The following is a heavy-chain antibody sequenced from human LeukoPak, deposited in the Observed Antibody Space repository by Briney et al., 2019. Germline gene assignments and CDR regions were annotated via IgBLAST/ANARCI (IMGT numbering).Heavy chain of an antibody. J-gene: IGHJ4*02. D-gene: IGHD6-13*01. V-gene: IGHV4-39*01. CDR2: IYYSGST. Sequence: SETLSLTCTVSGGSISSSSYYWCWIRQPPGKGLEWIGSIYYSGSTYYNPSLKSRVTISVDTSKNQFSLKLTSVTAADTAVYYCARLGAAAARGLLDYWGPGTLVTVSS. CDR1: GGSISSSSYY. CDR3: ARLGAAAARGLLDY.